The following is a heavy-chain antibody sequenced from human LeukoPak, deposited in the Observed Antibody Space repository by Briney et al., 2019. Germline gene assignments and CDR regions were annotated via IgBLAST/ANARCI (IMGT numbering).Heavy chain of an antibody. Sequence: KASETLSLTCAVYGGSFSGYYWSWIRQPPGKGLEWIGEINHSGSTNYNPSLKSRVTISVDTSKNQFSLKLSSVTAADTAAYYCARNGVADYDFWSGNRYYFDYWGQGTLVTVSS. CDR3: ARNGVADYDFWSGNRYYFDY. D-gene: IGHD3-3*01. CDR2: INHSGST. J-gene: IGHJ4*02. V-gene: IGHV4-34*01. CDR1: GGSFSGYY.